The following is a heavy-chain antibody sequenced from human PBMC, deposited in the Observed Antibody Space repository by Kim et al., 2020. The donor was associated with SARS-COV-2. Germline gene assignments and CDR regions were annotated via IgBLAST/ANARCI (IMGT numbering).Heavy chain of an antibody. V-gene: IGHV4-59*01. J-gene: IGHJ3*02. Sequence: PSLKSRVTISVETSKNQFSLKLNSVTAADTAVYYCARMGSSGWFESAFDIWGQGTMVTVSS. CDR3: ARMGSSGWFESAFDI. D-gene: IGHD6-19*01.